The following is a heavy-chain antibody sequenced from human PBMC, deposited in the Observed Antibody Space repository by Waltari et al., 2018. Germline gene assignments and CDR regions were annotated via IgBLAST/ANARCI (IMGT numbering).Heavy chain of an antibody. D-gene: IGHD5-12*01. CDR2: VSYSGTT. Sequence: QLQLQESGPRLVRPSETLSLICRVPGVSIPSTRPYWAWIRQSPGQGLEWIGTVSYSGTTYISPSLKSRVSVSRDTSKNQVSLILGSVTAADMAVYYCATYIGASVGTAAFDVWGQGTMVTVSS. V-gene: IGHV4-39*01. J-gene: IGHJ3*01. CDR1: GVSIPSTRPY. CDR3: ATYIGASVGTAAFDV.